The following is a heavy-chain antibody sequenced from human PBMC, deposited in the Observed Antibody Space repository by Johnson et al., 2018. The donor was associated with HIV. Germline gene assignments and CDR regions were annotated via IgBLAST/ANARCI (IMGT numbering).Heavy chain of an antibody. Sequence: VLLVESGGGLVQPGGSLRLSCAASGFTFSSYWMSWVRQAPGKGLEWVSGIGTAGDTYYPGSVKGRFTISRENAKNSLYLQMNSLRAGDTAVYYCARDGGFVGAFDIWGQGTMVIVSS. V-gene: IGHV3-13*01. CDR1: GFTFSSYW. J-gene: IGHJ3*02. D-gene: IGHD3-16*01. CDR3: ARDGGFVGAFDI. CDR2: IGTAGDT.